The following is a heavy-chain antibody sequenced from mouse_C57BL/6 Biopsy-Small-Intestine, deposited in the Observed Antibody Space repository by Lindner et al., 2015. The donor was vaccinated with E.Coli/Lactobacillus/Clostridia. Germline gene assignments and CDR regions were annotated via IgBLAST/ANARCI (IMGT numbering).Heavy chain of an antibody. CDR1: GYTFTGYW. V-gene: IGHV1-9*01. CDR3: ARGWTRSMDF. D-gene: IGHD2-13*01. CDR2: ILPGSGST. J-gene: IGHJ4*01. Sequence: VQLQESGAELMKPGASVKLSCKATGYTFTGYWIEWIKQRPGHGLEWIGEILPGSGSTNHNEKFKGKATFTADTSSNTASMQLSSLTTEDSAFYYCARGWTRSMDFWGQGTSVTVSS.